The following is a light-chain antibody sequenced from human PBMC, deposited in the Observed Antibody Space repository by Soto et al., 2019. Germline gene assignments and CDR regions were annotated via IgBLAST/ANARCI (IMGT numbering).Light chain of an antibody. CDR1: QSISSG. J-gene: IGKJ1*01. V-gene: IGKV1-5*01. CDR2: DAY. CDR3: QQYNSYWWT. Sequence: DIQITPSPSTLSASVGDIVTITCRASQSISSGLASYQQKPGKAPKLLIYDAYSLESGVPSRFSGSGSGTEFTLTISSLQPDDFATYYCQQYNSYWWTFGQGTKVDIK.